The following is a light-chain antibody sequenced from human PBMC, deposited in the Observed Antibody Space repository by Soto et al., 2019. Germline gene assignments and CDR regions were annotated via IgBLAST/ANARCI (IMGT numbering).Light chain of an antibody. CDR1: HILRHFNGYNY. Sequence: DILMTQSPLSLPVTPGERASISCMSRHILRHFNGYNYVDWYQQKPGKAPKLLIYSASTLVRGVPSRFSGSGSGTEFTLTISSLQPEDSLTYYCQQAKSFPITFGQGTRLEI. V-gene: IGKV2-28*01. J-gene: IGKJ5*01. CDR3: QQAKSFPIT. CDR2: SAS.